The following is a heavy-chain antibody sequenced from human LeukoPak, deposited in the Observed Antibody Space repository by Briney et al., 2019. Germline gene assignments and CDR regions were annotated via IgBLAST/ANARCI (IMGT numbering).Heavy chain of an antibody. CDR3: AYGSGSYYKGGFDY. J-gene: IGHJ4*02. D-gene: IGHD3-10*01. Sequence: GGSLRLSCAASGFTFSSYGMHWVRQAPGKGLEWVAFIRYDGSNKYYADSVKGRFTISRDNSKNTLYLQMNSLRAEDTAVYYCAYGSGSYYKGGFDYWGQGTLVTVSS. CDR2: IRYDGSNK. CDR1: GFTFSSYG. V-gene: IGHV3-30*02.